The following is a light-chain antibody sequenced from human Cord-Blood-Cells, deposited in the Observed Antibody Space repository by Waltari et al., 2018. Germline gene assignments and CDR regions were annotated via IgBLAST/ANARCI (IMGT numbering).Light chain of an antibody. CDR2: GKN. CDR1: SLRSYY. Sequence: SSELPQDPAVSVALGPTVRITCPGDSLRSYYASWYQQKPGQAPVLVIYGKNNRPSGIPDRFSGSSSGNTASLTITGAQAEDEADYYCNSRDSSGNHWVFGGGTKLTVL. V-gene: IGLV3-19*01. CDR3: NSRDSSGNHWV. J-gene: IGLJ3*02.